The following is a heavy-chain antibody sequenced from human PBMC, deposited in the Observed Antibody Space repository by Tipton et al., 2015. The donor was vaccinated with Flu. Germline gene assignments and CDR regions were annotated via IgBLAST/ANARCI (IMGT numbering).Heavy chain of an antibody. CDR1: GFTFSTSW. V-gene: IGHV3-11*01. CDR2: ISSSGSTI. D-gene: IGHD3-3*01. Sequence: QVQLVQSGGGLVQPGGSLRLSCAASGFTFSTSWMSWVRQAPGKGLEWISHISSSGSTINYADSVKGRFTISRDNAKNSLYLQMNSLRPEDTAVYYCARDHPPSITVLGEITDYFGMDVWGQGTTVTVSS. J-gene: IGHJ6*02. CDR3: ARDHPPSITVLGEITDYFGMDV.